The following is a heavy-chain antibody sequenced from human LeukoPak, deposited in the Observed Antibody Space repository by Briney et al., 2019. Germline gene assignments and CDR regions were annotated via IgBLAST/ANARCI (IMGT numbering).Heavy chain of an antibody. Sequence: PGGSLRLSCAASGFTFSSYWMHWVRQAPGKRLVWVSRINSDGSSTSYADSVKGRFTISRDNAKNTLYLQMNSLRAEDTAVYYCAREGYDSSGYYKTDYWGQGTLVTVSS. V-gene: IGHV3-74*01. J-gene: IGHJ4*02. CDR2: INSDGSST. CDR1: GFTFSSYW. D-gene: IGHD3-22*01. CDR3: AREGYDSSGYYKTDY.